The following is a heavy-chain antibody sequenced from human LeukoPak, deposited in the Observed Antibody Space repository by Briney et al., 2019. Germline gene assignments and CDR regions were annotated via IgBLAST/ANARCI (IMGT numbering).Heavy chain of an antibody. CDR3: ARHHSSSWYYFDY. CDR2: IYYSGST. CDR1: GGSISSYY. V-gene: IGHV4-59*08. J-gene: IGHJ4*02. Sequence: SETLSLTCTVSGGSISSYYWSWIRQPPGKGLEWIGYIYYSGSTNYNPSLKSRVTISVDTSKNQFSLKLSSVTAADTAVYYCARHHSSSWYYFDYWGQGTLVTVSS. D-gene: IGHD6-13*01.